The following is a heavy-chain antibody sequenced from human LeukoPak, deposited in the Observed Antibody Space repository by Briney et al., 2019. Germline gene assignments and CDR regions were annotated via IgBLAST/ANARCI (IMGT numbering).Heavy chain of an antibody. CDR2: IYYSGST. CDR3: ARQVAVAGITYYYYGMDV. CDR1: GGSISSYY. D-gene: IGHD6-19*01. V-gene: IGHV4-59*08. Sequence: KPSETLSLTCTVSGGSISSYYWSWIRQPPGKGLEWIGYIYYSGSTNYNPSLKSRVTISVDTSKNQFSLKLSSVTAADTAVYYCARQVAVAGITYYYYGMDVWGQGTTVTVSS. J-gene: IGHJ6*02.